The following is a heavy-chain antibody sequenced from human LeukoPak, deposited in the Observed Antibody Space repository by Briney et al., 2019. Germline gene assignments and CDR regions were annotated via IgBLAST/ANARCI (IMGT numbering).Heavy chain of an antibody. D-gene: IGHD6-13*01. J-gene: IGHJ4*02. CDR2: ISAYNGNT. CDR1: GYTFTSYG. V-gene: IGHV1-18*01. Sequence: ASVKVSCKASGYTFTSYGISWVRQAPGQGLEWMGWISAYNGNTNYAQKLQGRVTMTTDTSTSTAYMELRSLRSDDSAVYYCARDVYVAAAVRGCGGYWGQGTLVTVSS. CDR3: ARDVYVAAAVRGCGGY.